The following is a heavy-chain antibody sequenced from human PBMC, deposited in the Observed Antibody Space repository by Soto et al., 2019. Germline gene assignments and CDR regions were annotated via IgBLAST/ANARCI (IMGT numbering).Heavy chain of an antibody. Sequence: PSETLSLTCTVSGGSISSYYWSWIRQPPGKGLEWFGYIYYSGSTNYNPSLKSRVTISVDTSKNQFSLKLSSVTAADTAVYYCARVTPDYYDSSGYYYVSGWFDPWGQGTLVTVSS. J-gene: IGHJ5*02. CDR3: ARVTPDYYDSSGYYYVSGWFDP. CDR2: IYYSGST. CDR1: GGSISSYY. D-gene: IGHD3-22*01. V-gene: IGHV4-59*01.